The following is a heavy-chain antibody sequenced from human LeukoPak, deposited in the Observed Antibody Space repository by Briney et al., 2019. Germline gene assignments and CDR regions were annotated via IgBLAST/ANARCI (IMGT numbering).Heavy chain of an antibody. CDR1: GNYW. CDR3: AKDHYWSIDY. J-gene: IGHJ4*02. D-gene: IGHD3-3*01. Sequence: GGSLRLSCAASGNYWMHWVRQAPGKGLEWVSAISGSGGSTYYADSVKGRFTISRDIAKNTLYLQMNSLRAEDTGVYYCAKDHYWSIDYWGRGTLVTVSS. CDR2: ISGSGGST. V-gene: IGHV3-23*01.